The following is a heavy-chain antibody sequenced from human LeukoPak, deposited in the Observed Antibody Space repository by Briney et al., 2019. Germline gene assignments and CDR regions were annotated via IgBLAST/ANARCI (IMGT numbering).Heavy chain of an antibody. Sequence: PGGSLRLSCTASGFTFSSYGMHWVRQAPGKGLEWVAFIRYDGRKEYYADPLKGRFTISRDNSKNTLSLQVNSLRAEDTAVYYCAKRGQDDSVIDYWGQGTLATVSS. J-gene: IGHJ4*02. CDR3: AKRGQDDSVIDY. D-gene: IGHD3-3*01. CDR2: IRYDGRKE. CDR1: GFTFSSYG. V-gene: IGHV3-30*02.